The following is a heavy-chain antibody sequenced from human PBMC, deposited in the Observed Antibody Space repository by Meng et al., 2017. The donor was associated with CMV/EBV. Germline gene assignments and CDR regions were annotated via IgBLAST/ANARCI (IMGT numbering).Heavy chain of an antibody. D-gene: IGHD2-2*01. J-gene: IGHJ5*02. CDR1: GGSISSNY. Sequence: VQLQESGPGLVKPSETLSLTCTVSGGSISSNYWSWIRQPAGKGREWIGRIYTSGSTNYNPSLKSRVTMSVETSKNQFSLKLSSVTAADTAVYYCARDLMNCSSTSCANWFDPWGQGTLVTVSS. CDR3: ARDLMNCSSTSCANWFDP. V-gene: IGHV4-4*07. CDR2: IYTSGST.